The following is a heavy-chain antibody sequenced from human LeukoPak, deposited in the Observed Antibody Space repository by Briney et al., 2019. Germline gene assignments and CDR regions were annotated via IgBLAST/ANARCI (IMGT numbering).Heavy chain of an antibody. CDR2: IYTRGTK. CDR3: ARASWYYDFWSANNGFDP. J-gene: IGHJ5*02. CDR1: GGSISSYY. V-gene: IGHV4-4*09. Sequence: ASEALSLTCSVSGGSISSYYWSWIPQPPGKVLERIGHIYTRGTKNYNPTLKDQIHISVDTSKNQFSLKLSSVTAADPAVYYGARASWYYDFWSANNGFDPWGQGTVVTVSS. D-gene: IGHD3-3*01.